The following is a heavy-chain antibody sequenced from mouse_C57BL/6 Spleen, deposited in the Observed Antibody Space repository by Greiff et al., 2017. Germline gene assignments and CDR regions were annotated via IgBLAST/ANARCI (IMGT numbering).Heavy chain of an antibody. Sequence: EVMLVESGGGLVKPGGSLKLSCAASGFTFSSYTMSWVRQTPEKRLEWVATISGGGGNTYYPDSVKGRFTISRDNAKNTLYLQMSSLRSEDTALYYCARQGITTVVATYYFDYWGQGTTLTVSS. CDR2: ISGGGGNT. D-gene: IGHD1-1*01. CDR3: ARQGITTVVATYYFDY. J-gene: IGHJ2*01. CDR1: GFTFSSYT. V-gene: IGHV5-9*01.